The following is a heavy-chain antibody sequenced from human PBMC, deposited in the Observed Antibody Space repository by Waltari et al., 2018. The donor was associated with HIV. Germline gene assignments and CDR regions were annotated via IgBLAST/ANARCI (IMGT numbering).Heavy chain of an antibody. CDR3: AKDRGGYSYIFDF. J-gene: IGHJ4*02. CDR1: RFTLGTYG. D-gene: IGHD5-18*01. CDR2: ISYDGSNK. Sequence: VPLVETGGGVVQPGRSLRLSLAAFRFTLGTYGDKRVPEAPGKGLEWVAVISYDGSNKYYADSVKGRFTISRDNSKNTLYLQMNSLRAEDTAVYYCAKDRGGYSYIFDFWGQGTLVTVSS. V-gene: IGHV3-30*18.